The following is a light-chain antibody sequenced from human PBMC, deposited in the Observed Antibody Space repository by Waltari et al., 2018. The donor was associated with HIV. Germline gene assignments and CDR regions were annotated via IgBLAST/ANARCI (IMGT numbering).Light chain of an antibody. Sequence: QSALTQPPSASGTPGQRVTISCSGSDSNIGSDVVNWYQQLPGTAPKLLIYSNNHRPSGVPDRFSGSKSGTSASLAISGLQSEDEGSYYCAAWDATLKALLFGGGTKLTVL. V-gene: IGLV1-44*01. CDR2: SNN. CDR1: DSNIGSDV. CDR3: AAWDATLKALL. J-gene: IGLJ2*01.